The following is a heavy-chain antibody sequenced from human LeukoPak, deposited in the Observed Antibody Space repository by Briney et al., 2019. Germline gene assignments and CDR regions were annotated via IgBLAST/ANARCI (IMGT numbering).Heavy chain of an antibody. CDR1: GYTFTSYV. J-gene: IGHJ6*03. CDR3: ARARGTPYYYYMDV. D-gene: IGHD3-10*01. V-gene: IGHV1-3*03. Sequence: ASVKVSCKASGYTFTSYVIQWVRQAPGQRLEWMGWINAGNGNTKYSQEFQGRVTITRDTFASTAYMELSSLRSEDMAVYYCARARGTPYYYYMDVWGKGTTVTVSS. CDR2: INAGNGNT.